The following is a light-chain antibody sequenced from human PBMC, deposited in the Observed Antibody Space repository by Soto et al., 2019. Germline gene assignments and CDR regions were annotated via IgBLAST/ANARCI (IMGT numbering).Light chain of an antibody. CDR1: QSVSSD. J-gene: IGKJ2*01. CDR2: GAS. Sequence: EIVMTQSPATLSVSPGERATLSCRASQSVSSDLAWYQQKPGQAPRLVIYGASTRATGIPARFSGSGSGTEFTLTISSLQSEDFAVYYCQQYNNWPPYTFGQGTKVEIK. CDR3: QQYNNWPPYT. V-gene: IGKV3-15*01.